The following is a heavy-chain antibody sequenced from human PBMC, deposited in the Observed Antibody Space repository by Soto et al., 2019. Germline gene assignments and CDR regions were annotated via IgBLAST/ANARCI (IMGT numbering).Heavy chain of an antibody. CDR1: GYTFTSYY. J-gene: IGHJ4*02. CDR2: INPSGGST. CDR3: AREAASDYCSGGSCYLVYFDY. Sequence: ASVKVSCKASGYTFTSYYMHWVRQAPGQGLEWMGIINPSGGSTSYAQKFQGRVTMTRDTSTSTVYMELRSLRSDDTAVYYCAREAASDYCSGGSCYLVYFDYWGQGTPVTVSS. D-gene: IGHD2-15*01. V-gene: IGHV1-46*01.